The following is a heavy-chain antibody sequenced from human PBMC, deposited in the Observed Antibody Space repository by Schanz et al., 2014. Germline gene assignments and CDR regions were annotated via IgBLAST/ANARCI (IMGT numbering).Heavy chain of an antibody. CDR2: ISDSGDST. Sequence: EVQLLASGGGLVQPGGSLRLSCAASGFTFSSYAMSWVRQAPGKGLEWVSVISDSGDSTDYADSVKCRFTISRDNSKISLYLQMNSLRAEDTAVYYCAKAPSFLTARLRYFDYWGQGTLVAVSS. CDR3: AKAPSFLTARLRYFDY. CDR1: GFTFSSYA. V-gene: IGHV3-23*01. D-gene: IGHD5-12*01. J-gene: IGHJ4*02.